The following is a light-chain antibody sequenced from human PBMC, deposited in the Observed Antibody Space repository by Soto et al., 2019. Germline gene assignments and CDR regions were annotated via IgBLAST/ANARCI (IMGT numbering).Light chain of an antibody. V-gene: IGKV1-39*01. J-gene: IGKJ2*01. CDR3: QLSYSSPT. Sequence: DIQVTQSPSSLSASVGDRVTITCRASQNIFTYLNWYQQRPGKAPNLLIYAASNLQSGVPSRFSGSGSGTEFTLTSSSLQPEDCAIYYCQLSYSSPTFGQGTKLEIK. CDR1: QNIFTY. CDR2: AAS.